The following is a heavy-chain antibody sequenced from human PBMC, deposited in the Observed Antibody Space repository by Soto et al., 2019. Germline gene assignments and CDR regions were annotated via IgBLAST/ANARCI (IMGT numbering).Heavy chain of an antibody. CDR1: QGACGDYC. J-gene: IGHJ5*01. V-gene: IGHV3-74*01. CDR2: INRHANDI. Sequence: EVQLVESGGGLVQPGGSLNLSGEASQGACGDYCIHWDRQAPGKGLVWVSRINRHANDIIYRYSVKDRFTASRDNAKNMVFLQLNSLRVEDTAVYYCARDVPHNWFDSWGQGTLVTVSS. D-gene: IGHD3-10*02. CDR3: ARDVPHNWFDS.